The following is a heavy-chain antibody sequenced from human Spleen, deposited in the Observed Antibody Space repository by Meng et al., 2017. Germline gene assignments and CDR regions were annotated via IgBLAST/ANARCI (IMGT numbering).Heavy chain of an antibody. CDR3: ANDRITD. Sequence: EVQLVGSVGALVQPGGSLRLSCSASGFTFSSHWMHWVRQVPGKGLVWVSRVSDDGGDTNYADSVKGRFTISRDNAKDTVHLQMNSLRSDDTALYYCANDRITDWGQGTLVTV. D-gene: IGHD3-16*01. CDR2: VSDDGGDT. J-gene: IGHJ1*01. V-gene: IGHV3-74*01. CDR1: GFTFSSHW.